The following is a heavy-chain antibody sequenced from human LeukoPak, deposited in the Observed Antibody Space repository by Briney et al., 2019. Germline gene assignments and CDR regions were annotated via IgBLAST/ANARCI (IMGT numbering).Heavy chain of an antibody. D-gene: IGHD4-17*01. CDR1: GFTFSGFI. CDR3: AKDWTTVTLVYYFDY. CDR2: IYGGGST. J-gene: IGHJ4*02. Sequence: GGSLRLSCAASGFTFSGFIMNWVRQAPGKGLEWVSVIYGGGSTYYADSVKGRFTISRDNSKNTLYLQMNSLRAEDTAVYYCAKDWTTVTLVYYFDYWGQGTLVIVSS. V-gene: IGHV3-NL1*01.